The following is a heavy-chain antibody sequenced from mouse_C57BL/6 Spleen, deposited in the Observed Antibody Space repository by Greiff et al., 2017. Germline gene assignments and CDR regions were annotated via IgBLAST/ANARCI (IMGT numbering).Heavy chain of an antibody. V-gene: IGHV1-54*01. CDR1: GYAFTNYL. J-gene: IGHJ3*01. D-gene: IGHD1-1*02. CDR2: INPGSGGT. Sequence: QVQLQQSGAELVRPGTSVKVSCKASGYAFTNYLIEWVKQRPGQGLEWIGVINPGSGGTNYNEKFKGKATLTADTSSSTAYMQLSSLTSEDSAVYFCAREGGGSPAWFAYWGQGTLVTVSA. CDR3: AREGGGSPAWFAY.